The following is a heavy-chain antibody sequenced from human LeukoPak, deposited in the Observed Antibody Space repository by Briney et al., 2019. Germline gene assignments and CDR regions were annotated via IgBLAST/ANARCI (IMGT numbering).Heavy chain of an antibody. J-gene: IGHJ3*02. CDR2: INHSGST. V-gene: IGHV4-34*01. CDR3: ARDDEAFDI. Sequence: SETLSLTCAVYGGSFSGDYWSWIRQPPGKGLEWIGEINHSGSTNYNPSLKSRVTISVDTSKNQFSLKLSSVTAADTAVYYCARDDEAFDIWGQGTMVTVSS. CDR1: GGSFSGDY.